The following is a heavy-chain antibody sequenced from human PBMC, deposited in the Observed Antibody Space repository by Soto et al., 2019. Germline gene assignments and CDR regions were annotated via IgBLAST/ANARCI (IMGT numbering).Heavy chain of an antibody. J-gene: IGHJ5*02. CDR3: AHRGYGNYPRDNWFDP. CDR1: GFSFSSDGVG. D-gene: IGHD4-17*01. Sequence: QITLKESGPTLVKPTQTLTLTCTFSGFSFSSDGVGVGWIRQPPGKALEWLALIYWNNDIRYNPSLKNRLTLTKDTSKNQVVLTITNLDPVDTATYYCAHRGYGNYPRDNWFDPWGQGTLVTVSS. V-gene: IGHV2-5*01. CDR2: IYWNNDI.